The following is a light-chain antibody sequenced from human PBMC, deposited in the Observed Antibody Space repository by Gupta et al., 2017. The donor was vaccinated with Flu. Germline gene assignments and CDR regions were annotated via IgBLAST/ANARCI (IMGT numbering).Light chain of an antibody. Sequence: DIQMTQSPSSLSASVGDRVTITCRASQSTSSYLNWYQQKPGKAPKLLIYAASSLQSGVPSRFSGSGSGTDFTLTISSLQHEDFATYYCQQSYSSPQLTFGGGTKVEIK. CDR1: QSTSSY. CDR3: QQSYSSPQLT. CDR2: AAS. J-gene: IGKJ4*01. V-gene: IGKV1-39*01.